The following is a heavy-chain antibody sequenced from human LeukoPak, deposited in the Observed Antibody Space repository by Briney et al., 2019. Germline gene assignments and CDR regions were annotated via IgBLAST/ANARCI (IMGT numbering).Heavy chain of an antibody. CDR3: AKELRYCTSTSCKSYGMDV. Sequence: GGSLRLSCAASGFTFDDYAMHWVRQAPGKGLEWVSDISWNSGSIDYADSVKGRFTISRDSAKNSLYLQMNSLRAEDTALYYCAKELRYCTSTSCKSYGMDVWGQGTTVTVAS. V-gene: IGHV3-9*01. CDR2: ISWNSGSI. D-gene: IGHD2-2*01. J-gene: IGHJ6*02. CDR1: GFTFDDYA.